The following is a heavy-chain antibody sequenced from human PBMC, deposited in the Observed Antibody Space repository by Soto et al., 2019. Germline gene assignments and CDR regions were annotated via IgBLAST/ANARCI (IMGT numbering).Heavy chain of an antibody. V-gene: IGHV3-66*01. D-gene: IGHD2-15*01. J-gene: IGHJ6*04. CDR3: ARDDGLCYVGRCSAIPLDI. CDR2: IQSGGPT. Sequence: PGGSLRLSCAASGFTVSSKYMSWVRQAPGKGLEWVSLIQSGGPTYYADSVKGRFTISRDTSENTLHLQMDSLRAEDTAVYYCARDDGLCYVGRCSAIPLDICAKRNTVPVSS. CDR1: GFTVSSKY.